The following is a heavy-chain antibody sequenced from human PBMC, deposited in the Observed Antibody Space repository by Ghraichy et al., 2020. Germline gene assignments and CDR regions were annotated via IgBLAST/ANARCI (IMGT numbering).Heavy chain of an antibody. CDR1: GDSINSGDYF. V-gene: IGHV4-30-4*08. CDR3: ARARNSSGYYPVAY. CDR2: IYKSGST. D-gene: IGHD3-22*01. Sequence: LSLTCTVSGDSINSGDYFWGWIRQLPGKGLEWIGYIYKSGSTYHSPSLKSRLTISIDASKNQFSLKLNSVTAADTAVYYCARARNSSGYYPVAYWGQGTLVTVSS. J-gene: IGHJ4*02.